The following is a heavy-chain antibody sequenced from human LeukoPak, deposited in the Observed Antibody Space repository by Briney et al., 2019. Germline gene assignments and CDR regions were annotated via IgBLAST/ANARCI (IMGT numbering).Heavy chain of an antibody. V-gene: IGHV3-11*06. CDR3: ARGSSVLTTEDY. Sequence: PGGSLRLSCAASGFTFSDYYMTWIRQAPGKGLEWVSYISSSSTYTNYADSVKGRFTISRDNAKNSLYLQMNSLRAEDTAVYYCARGSSVLTTEDYWGQGTLVTVPS. CDR1: GFTFSDYY. J-gene: IGHJ4*02. CDR2: ISSSSTYT. D-gene: IGHD4-17*01.